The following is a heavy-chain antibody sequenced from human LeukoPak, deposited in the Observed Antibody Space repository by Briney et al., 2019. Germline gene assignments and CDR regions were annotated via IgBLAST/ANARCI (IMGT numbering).Heavy chain of an antibody. V-gene: IGHV4-31*03. CDR1: GGPISSGGYY. J-gene: IGHJ4*02. Sequence: SETLSLTCTVSGGPISSGGYYWSWIRQHPGKGLEWIGYIYYSGSTYYNPSLKSRVTISVDTSKNQFSLKLSSVTAADTAVYYCARARMDTAMVTYFDYWGQGTLVTVSS. D-gene: IGHD5-18*01. CDR3: ARARMDTAMVTYFDY. CDR2: IYYSGST.